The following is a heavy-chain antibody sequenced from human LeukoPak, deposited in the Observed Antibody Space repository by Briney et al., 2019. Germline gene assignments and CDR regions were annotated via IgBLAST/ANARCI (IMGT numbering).Heavy chain of an antibody. D-gene: IGHD6-6*01. CDR3: ARACRMSSSSSDY. J-gene: IGHJ4*02. CDR2: IWYDGSNK. CDR1: GFTFSSYG. V-gene: IGHV3-33*01. Sequence: PGGSRRLSGAASGFTFSSYGMHWVCQAPGKGLEWVAVIWYDGSNKYYADSVKGRFTISRDNSKNTLYLQMNSLRAEDTAVYYCARACRMSSSSSDYWGQGTLVTVSS.